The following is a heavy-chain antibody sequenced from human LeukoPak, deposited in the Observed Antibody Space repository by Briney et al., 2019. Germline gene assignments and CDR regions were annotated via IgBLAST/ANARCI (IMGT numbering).Heavy chain of an antibody. Sequence: ASVKVSCKASGYTFTSYDINWVRQATGQGLEWMGWMNPNSGNTGYAQKFQGRVTITRNTSISTAYMELSSLRSEDTAVYYCARPSSSPYYYYYYYMDVWGKGTTVTISS. CDR1: GYTFTSYD. J-gene: IGHJ6*03. V-gene: IGHV1-8*03. CDR3: ARPSSSPYYYYYYYMDV. CDR2: MNPNSGNT.